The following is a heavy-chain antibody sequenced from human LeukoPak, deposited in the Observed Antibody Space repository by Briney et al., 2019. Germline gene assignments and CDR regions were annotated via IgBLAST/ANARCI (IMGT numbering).Heavy chain of an antibody. Sequence: PGGSLRLSRALSGFTFSGFSMNCVRQAPGKGVGWVSSISSSSSYIYYADSVKGRFTISRDNAKNSLYLQMNSLRAEDTAVYYCASADHNYDSSGSHDAFDIWGQGTMVTVSS. CDR2: ISSSSSYI. CDR3: ASADHNYDSSGSHDAFDI. D-gene: IGHD3-22*01. CDR1: GFTFSGFS. V-gene: IGHV3-21*01. J-gene: IGHJ3*02.